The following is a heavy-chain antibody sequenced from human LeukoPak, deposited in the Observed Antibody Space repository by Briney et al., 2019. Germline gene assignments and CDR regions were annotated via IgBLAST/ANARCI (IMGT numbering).Heavy chain of an antibody. Sequence: GGSLRLSCAASGFTFDDYGMSWVRQAPGKGLEWVSGINWNGGSTGYADSVKGRFTISRDNSKNTLYLQMNSLRAEDTAVYYCAKFMRVVATIPRGGYFDYWGQGTLVTVSS. J-gene: IGHJ4*02. V-gene: IGHV3-20*04. CDR2: INWNGGST. D-gene: IGHD5-12*01. CDR3: AKFMRVVATIPRGGYFDY. CDR1: GFTFDDYG.